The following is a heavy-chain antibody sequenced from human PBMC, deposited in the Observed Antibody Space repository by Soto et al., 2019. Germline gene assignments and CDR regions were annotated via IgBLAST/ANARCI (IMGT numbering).Heavy chain of an antibody. V-gene: IGHV1-8*01. J-gene: IGHJ5*02. CDR3: AREHYGTSAWFDS. Sequence: QVQLVQSGAEVKKPGASVKVSCKASGYTFPSYDINWVRQATGQGLEWMGWMNPNGGNTGDAQKFQGRVTKTRNTSISRAYMERSSLRSEDTAVYYSAREHYGTSAWFDSWGQGTLVTVSS. CDR1: GYTFPSYD. D-gene: IGHD3-10*01. CDR2: MNPNGGNT.